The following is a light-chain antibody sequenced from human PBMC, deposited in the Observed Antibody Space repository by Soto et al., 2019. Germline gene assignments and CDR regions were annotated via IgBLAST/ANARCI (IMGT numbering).Light chain of an antibody. V-gene: IGKV3-20*01. J-gene: IGKJ1*01. CDR2: GAS. CDR3: QQYGSS. Sequence: EIVLTQSPGTLSLSPGERATLSCRASQSVSSSYLAWYQQKPGQAPRLLIYGASSRATGIPDRFSGSGSGTACTLTISRLEHDDFAVYYCQQYGSSFGQGTKVEIK. CDR1: QSVSSSY.